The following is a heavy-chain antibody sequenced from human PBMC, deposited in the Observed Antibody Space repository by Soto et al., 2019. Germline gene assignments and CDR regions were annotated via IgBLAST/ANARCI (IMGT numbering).Heavy chain of an antibody. V-gene: IGHV1-69*06. CDR2: IIPIFGTA. CDR3: ARALYGDYRGCRYYYGMHV. CDR1: GGTFSSYA. Sequence: QVQLVQSGAEVKKPGSSVKVSCKASGGTFSSYAISWVRQAPGQGLEWMGGIIPIFGTANYAQKFQSRVTITADKSTSTAYMDLSSLRSEYTAVYYCARALYGDYRGCRYYYGMHVWGQGTTVTVSS. J-gene: IGHJ6*02. D-gene: IGHD4-17*01.